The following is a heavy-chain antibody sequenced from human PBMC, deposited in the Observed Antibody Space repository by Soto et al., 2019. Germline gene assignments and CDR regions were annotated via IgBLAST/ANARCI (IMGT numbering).Heavy chain of an antibody. CDR3: ARGCSSTSCYWALDY. CDR1: GYTFTSYY. V-gene: IGHV1-46*03. J-gene: IGHJ4*02. CDR2: INPSGGST. D-gene: IGHD2-2*01. Sequence: GASVKVSCKASGYTFTSYYMHWVRQAPGQGLEWMGIINPSGGSTSYAQKFQGRVTMTRGTSTSTVYMELSSLRSEDTAVYYCARGCSSTSCYWALDYWGQGTLVTVSS.